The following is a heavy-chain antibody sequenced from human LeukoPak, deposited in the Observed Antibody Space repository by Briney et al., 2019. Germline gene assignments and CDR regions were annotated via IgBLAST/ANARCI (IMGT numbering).Heavy chain of an antibody. CDR1: GVSFSGYY. CDR3: ARGLRGYSYGSGPYYFDY. V-gene: IGHV4-34*01. CDR2: INHSGST. Sequence: SETLSLTCAVYGVSFSGYYWSWIRQPPGKGLEWIGEINHSGSTNYNPSLKSRVTISVDTSKNQFSLKLSSVTAADTAVYYCARGLRGYSYGSGPYYFDYWGQGTLVTVSS. J-gene: IGHJ4*02. D-gene: IGHD5-18*01.